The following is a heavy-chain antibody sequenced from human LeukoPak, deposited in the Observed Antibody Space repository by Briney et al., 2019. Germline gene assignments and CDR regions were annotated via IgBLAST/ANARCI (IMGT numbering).Heavy chain of an antibody. V-gene: IGHV1-18*01. CDR3: ARDLPSGYADY. D-gene: IGHD3-22*01. Sequence: ASVKVSCKASGYTFTSYGISWVRQAPGQGLERMGWISVYNGNTNYAQKLQGRVTMTTDTSTSTAYMELRSLRSDDTAVYDCARDLPSGYADYWGQGTLVTVSS. CDR2: ISVYNGNT. CDR1: GYTFTSYG. J-gene: IGHJ4*02.